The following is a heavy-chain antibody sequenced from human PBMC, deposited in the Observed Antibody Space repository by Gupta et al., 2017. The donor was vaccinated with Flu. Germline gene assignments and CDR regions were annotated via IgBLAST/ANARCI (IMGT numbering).Heavy chain of an antibody. D-gene: IGHD3-22*01. Sequence: EVQLVESGGGLVKPGESLRLSCAASGFAFSDYNMHWIRQAPGKGLEWVSSISSSSNYIYYADSVKGRFTISRDNAKNSLYLQMNTLRAEDTSVYFCVRDVHSSAYFVYWGQGTLVTVSS. CDR3: VRDVHSSAYFVY. CDR2: ISSSSNYI. V-gene: IGHV3-21*01. CDR1: GFAFSDYN. J-gene: IGHJ4*02.